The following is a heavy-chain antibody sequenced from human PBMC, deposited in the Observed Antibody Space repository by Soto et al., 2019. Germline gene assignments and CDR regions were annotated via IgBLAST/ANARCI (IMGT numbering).Heavy chain of an antibody. V-gene: IGHV1-18*01. D-gene: IGHD6-6*01. CDR3: ARDTGSSFDY. CDR2: ISPHNGNT. J-gene: IGHJ4*02. Sequence: HVQLVQSGGELKKPGASVKVSCNTSGYTFNTYFITWVRQAPGQGLEWMGWISPHNGNTNYAEKFQCRVTMTADTITKTAYMELRNLRIDDTAVYYCARDTGSSFDYWGQGTPVTVSS. CDR1: GYTFNTYF.